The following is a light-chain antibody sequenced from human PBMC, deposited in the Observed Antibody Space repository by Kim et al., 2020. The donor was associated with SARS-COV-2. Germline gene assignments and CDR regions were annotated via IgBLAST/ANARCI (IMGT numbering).Light chain of an antibody. CDR2: GAS. CDR3: QQYYHSPDT. V-gene: IGKV3-15*01. CDR1: QSVSNL. Sequence: EIVMTQSPATLSVSPGETATLSCRASQSVSNLLAWYQQKPGQAPKVLVYGASSRATGFPARFSGSGSGTEFTLTISNLQSEDFGVYYCQQYYHSPDTFGQGTKLEI. J-gene: IGKJ2*01.